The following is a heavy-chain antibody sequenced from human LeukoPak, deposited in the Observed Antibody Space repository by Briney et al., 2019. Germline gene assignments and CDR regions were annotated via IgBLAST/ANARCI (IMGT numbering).Heavy chain of an antibody. CDR1: GYSFTGYY. J-gene: IGHJ4*02. Sequence: ASVKVSCKACGYSFTGYYLHWVRQAPGRGRDWMGWINPNSGGTNFAQKFQGRVTMTRDTSIGTDYMELSRLTSDDTAVYYCARFSGWYLHYFDYWGQGTLVTVSS. D-gene: IGHD6-19*01. CDR2: INPNSGGT. CDR3: ARFSGWYLHYFDY. V-gene: IGHV1-2*02.